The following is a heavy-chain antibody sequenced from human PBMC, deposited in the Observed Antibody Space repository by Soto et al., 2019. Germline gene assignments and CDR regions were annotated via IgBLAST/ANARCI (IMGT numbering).Heavy chain of an antibody. CDR1: GFTFSSYG. Sequence: QVQLVESGGGVVQPGRSLRLSCAASGFTFSSYGMHWVRQAPGKGLEWVAVIWYDGSNNYYADSVTGRFTISRDNSKNTLYLQMTSLRAEDTAVYYCARAVGAVAYWGQGTLVTVSS. D-gene: IGHD1-26*01. V-gene: IGHV3-33*01. CDR3: ARAVGAVAY. J-gene: IGHJ4*02. CDR2: IWYDGSNN.